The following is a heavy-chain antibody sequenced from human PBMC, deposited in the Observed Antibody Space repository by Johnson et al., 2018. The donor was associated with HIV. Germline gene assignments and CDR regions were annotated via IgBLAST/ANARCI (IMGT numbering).Heavy chain of an antibody. CDR2: IYSGGTT. CDR3: AREGGPPKLAFDI. Sequence: VQLVESGGGLAQPGGSLRLSSAASGFTVTSNYLTWVRQAPGQRLEWVSVIYSGGTTYNADSVKRRFTISRDNSKNTLYLQMNSLRAEDTAGYYCAREGGPPKLAFDIWGQGTMVTVSS. D-gene: IGHD3-16*01. J-gene: IGHJ3*02. CDR1: GFTVTSNY. V-gene: IGHV3-66*01.